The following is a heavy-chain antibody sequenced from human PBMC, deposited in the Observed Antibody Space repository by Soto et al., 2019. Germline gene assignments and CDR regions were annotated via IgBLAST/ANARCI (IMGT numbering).Heavy chain of an antibody. D-gene: IGHD6-19*01. CDR1: GGSISSGGYY. CDR2: IYYSGST. Sequence: QVQLQESGPGLVKPSQTLSLTCTVSGGSISSGGYYWSWIRQHPGKGLEWIGYIYYSGSTYYNPSLKSRVTISVDTSKNQFTLKLSSVTAADTAVYYCARSIAVAGRPLEWGQGTLVTVSS. V-gene: IGHV4-31*03. J-gene: IGHJ4*02. CDR3: ARSIAVAGRPLE.